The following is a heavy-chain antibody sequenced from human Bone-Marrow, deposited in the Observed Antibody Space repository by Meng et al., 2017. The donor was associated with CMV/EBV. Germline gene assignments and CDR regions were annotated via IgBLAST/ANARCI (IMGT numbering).Heavy chain of an antibody. Sequence: GGSLRLSCKGSGYSFTSYWIGWVRQMPGKGLEWMGIIYPGDSDTRYSPSFQGQVATSADKSISTAYLQWSSLKASDTAMYYCARTRVGPAAMEFDYWGQGTLVTVSS. CDR3: ARTRVGPAAMEFDY. CDR1: GYSFTSYW. D-gene: IGHD2-2*01. V-gene: IGHV5-51*01. CDR2: IYPGDSDT. J-gene: IGHJ4*02.